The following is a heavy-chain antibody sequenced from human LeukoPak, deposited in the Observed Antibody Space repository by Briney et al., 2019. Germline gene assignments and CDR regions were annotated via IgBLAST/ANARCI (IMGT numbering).Heavy chain of an antibody. CDR3: ATSTGYSSGRYEFDY. CDR2: IYSGGST. CDR1: GFTVSSNY. D-gene: IGHD6-19*01. J-gene: IGHJ4*02. V-gene: IGHV3-66*01. Sequence: GGSLRLSCAASGFTVSSNYMSWVRQAPGKGLEWVSVIYSGGSTYYADSVKGRFTISRDNSKNTLYLQMNSLRAEDTAVYYRATSTGYSSGRYEFDYWGQGTLVTVSS.